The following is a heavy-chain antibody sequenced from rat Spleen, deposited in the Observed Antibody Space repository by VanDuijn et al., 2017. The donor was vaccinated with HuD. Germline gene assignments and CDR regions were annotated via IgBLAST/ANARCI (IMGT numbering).Heavy chain of an antibody. D-gene: IGHD1-12*03. V-gene: IGHV4-2*01. J-gene: IGHJ4*01. CDR1: GFNFNDHW. Sequence: EVKLVESGGGLVQPGRSLKLSCAASGFNFNDHWMGWVRQAPGKGLEWIGEINKDSSIKKYNPSLKDKLTISRDNAQNILYLEMSKLGSEDTAIYYCARVDGYYRTMDAWGQGVSVTVSS. CDR2: INKDSSIK. CDR3: ARVDGYYRTMDA.